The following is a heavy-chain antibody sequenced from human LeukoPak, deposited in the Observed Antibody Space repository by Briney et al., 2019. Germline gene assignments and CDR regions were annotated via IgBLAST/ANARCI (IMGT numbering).Heavy chain of an antibody. D-gene: IGHD3-9*01. J-gene: IGHJ4*02. Sequence: ASVKVSCKASGGTFSSYAISWVRQAPGQGLEWMGWITTYNGATNYAQKFLGRISMTTDTSTSTAYMELRGLRSDDTAVYYCARDPQYFDWLGSLDYWGQGTLITVSS. CDR3: ARDPQYFDWLGSLDY. V-gene: IGHV1-18*01. CDR2: ITTYNGAT. CDR1: GGTFSSYA.